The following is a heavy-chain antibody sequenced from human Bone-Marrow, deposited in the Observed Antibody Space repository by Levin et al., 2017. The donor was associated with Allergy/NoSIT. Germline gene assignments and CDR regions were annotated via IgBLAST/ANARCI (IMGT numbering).Heavy chain of an antibody. CDR3: ARGGRGQLLYNWFDP. CDR2: IYYSGST. Sequence: PSETLSLTCTVSGGSISSYYWSWIRQPPGKGLEWIGYIYYSGSTNYNPSLKSRVTISVDTSKNQFSLKLSSVTAADTAVYYCARGGRGQLLYNWFDPWGQGTLVTVSS. D-gene: IGHD2-2*01. J-gene: IGHJ5*02. V-gene: IGHV4-59*01. CDR1: GGSISSYY.